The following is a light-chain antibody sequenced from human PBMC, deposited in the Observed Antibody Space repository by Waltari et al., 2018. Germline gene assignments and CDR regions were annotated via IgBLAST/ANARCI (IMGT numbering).Light chain of an antibody. CDR2: EVN. V-gene: IGLV2-11*01. CDR1: SSDIAVYNF. J-gene: IGLJ1*01. CDR3: CSYAGTYTYV. Sequence: QSALTQPRSVSGSPGQSVTISCTGTSSDIAVYNFVPWYQQHPGKAPRLMIYEVNKPPSGVPDRFSGSKSRNTASLTISGLQAEDEADYYCCSYAGTYTYVFGTATKVTV.